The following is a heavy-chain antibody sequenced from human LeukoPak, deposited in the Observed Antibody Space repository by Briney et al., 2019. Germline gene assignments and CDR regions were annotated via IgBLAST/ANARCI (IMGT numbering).Heavy chain of an antibody. V-gene: IGHV5-10-1*01. CDR1: GYSFSSYW. Sequence: GESLKISCKGLGYSFSSYWNAWVRQMPGKGLEWMGRIDPSDSYTNYSPSFQGHVTISADKSISTAYLQWSSLKASDTAMYYCARPSSGWYVLDYWGQGTLVTVSS. D-gene: IGHD6-19*01. CDR3: ARPSSGWYVLDY. CDR2: IDPSDSYT. J-gene: IGHJ4*02.